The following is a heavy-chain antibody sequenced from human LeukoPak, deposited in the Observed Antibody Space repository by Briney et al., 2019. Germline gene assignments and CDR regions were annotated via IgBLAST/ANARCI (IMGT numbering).Heavy chain of an antibody. CDR3: ARTLELKDRWFDP. D-gene: IGHD1-7*01. V-gene: IGHV4-34*01. CDR2: INHSGST. CDR1: GGSFSGYY. Sequence: SETLSLTCAVYGGSFSGYYWSWIRQPPGKGLEWIGEINHSGSTNYNPSLKSRVTISVDTSKNQFSLKLSSVTAADTAVYYCARTLELKDRWFDPWGQGTLVTVSS. J-gene: IGHJ5*02.